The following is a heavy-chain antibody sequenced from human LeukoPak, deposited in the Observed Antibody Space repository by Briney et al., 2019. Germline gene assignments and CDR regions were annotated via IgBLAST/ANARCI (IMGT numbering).Heavy chain of an antibody. CDR1: GGSISSYY. CDR2: IYYSGST. J-gene: IGHJ6*03. D-gene: IGHD3-16*01. CDR3: ARETSQKGAHYMDV. V-gene: IGHV4-59*01. Sequence: PSETLSLTCTVSGGSISSYYWSWIRQPPGKGLEWIGYIYYSGSTNYNPSLKSRVTISVDTSKNQFSLKLSSVTAADTAVYYCARETSQKGAHYMDVWGNGTTVTISS.